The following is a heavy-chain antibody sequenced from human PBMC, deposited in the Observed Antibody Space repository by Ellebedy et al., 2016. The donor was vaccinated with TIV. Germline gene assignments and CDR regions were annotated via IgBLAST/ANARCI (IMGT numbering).Heavy chain of an antibody. CDR3: ARGDSSGFFEY. V-gene: IGHV3-11*01. J-gene: IGHJ4*02. Sequence: GESLKISCAASGFTFRDYYQMSWIRQAPGKGLEWISYSSDSDNTIYYADSVKGRFTISRDNAQNSLYLQMNSLRAEDTAVYYCARGDSSGFFEYWGQGTLVTVSS. D-gene: IGHD3-22*01. CDR1: GFTFRDYY. CDR2: SSDSDNTI.